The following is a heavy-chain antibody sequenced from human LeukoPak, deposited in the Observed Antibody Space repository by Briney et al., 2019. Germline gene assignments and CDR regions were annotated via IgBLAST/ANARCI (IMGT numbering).Heavy chain of an antibody. CDR3: AKADIYCSSTSCLYFDY. CDR1: GFIFSSYA. Sequence: PGGSLRLSCAASGFIFSSYAMSWVRQAPGKGLEWVSAISGSGGSTYYADSVKGRFTISRDNSKNTLYLQMNSLRAEDTAVYYCAKADIYCSSTSCLYFDYWGQGTLVTVSS. CDR2: ISGSGGST. V-gene: IGHV3-23*01. D-gene: IGHD2-2*01. J-gene: IGHJ4*02.